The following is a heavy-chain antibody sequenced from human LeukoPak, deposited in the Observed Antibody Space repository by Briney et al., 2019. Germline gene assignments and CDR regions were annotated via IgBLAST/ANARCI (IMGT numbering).Heavy chain of an antibody. CDR1: GFTFSSNY. D-gene: IGHD5-24*01. J-gene: IGHJ4*02. V-gene: IGHV3-53*01. CDR2: IYSGGST. Sequence: GGSLRLSCAASGFTFSSNYMSWVRQAPGKGLEWVSVIYSGGSTYYADSVKGRFTISRDNSKNTLYLQMNSLRAEDTAVYYCARWPEMATTYYFDYWGQGTLVTVSS. CDR3: ARWPEMATTYYFDY.